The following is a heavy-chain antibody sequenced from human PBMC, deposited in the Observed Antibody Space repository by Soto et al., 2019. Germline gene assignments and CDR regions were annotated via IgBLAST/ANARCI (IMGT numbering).Heavy chain of an antibody. J-gene: IGHJ4*02. V-gene: IGHV3-74*01. Sequence: LRLSCAASGFTFSSYWMHWVRQAPGKGLVWVSRVNSDGSTTTYADSVKGRFTISRDNAKNTLYLQMNSLRAEDTAVYYCVRGEGGWETYWGQGTLVTVSS. CDR2: VNSDGSTT. CDR3: VRGEGGWETY. D-gene: IGHD6-19*01. CDR1: GFTFSSYW.